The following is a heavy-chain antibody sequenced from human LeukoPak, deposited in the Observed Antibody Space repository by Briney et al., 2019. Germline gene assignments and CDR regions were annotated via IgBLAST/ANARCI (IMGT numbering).Heavy chain of an antibody. CDR2: IHPGDSDT. J-gene: IGHJ4*02. V-gene: IGHV5-51*01. D-gene: IGHD6-19*01. CDR3: ARGRDSSGTRFDY. CDR1: GYSFTSYW. Sequence: GESLKISCKGSGYSFTSYWIGWVRQMPGKGLEWMGIIHPGDSDTRYSPSFQGQVTISADKSISTAYLQWSSLKASDTAMYYCARGRDSSGTRFDYWGQGTLVTVSS.